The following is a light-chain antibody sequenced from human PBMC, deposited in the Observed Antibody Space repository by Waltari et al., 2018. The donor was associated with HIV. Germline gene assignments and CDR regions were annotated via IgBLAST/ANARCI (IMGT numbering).Light chain of an antibody. CDR1: SSDIGAYDY. Sequence: HSALTQPRSVSGSPGQSVTISCTGTSSDIGAYDYVSWFQKFPGRAPKLLIFDVNKRPSGVPDRLSGFKSGDTASLTISGLQPDDESDYFCSSYGGVASYLIFGGGTTLTVL. CDR2: DVN. V-gene: IGLV2-11*01. CDR3: SSYGGVASYLI. J-gene: IGLJ2*01.